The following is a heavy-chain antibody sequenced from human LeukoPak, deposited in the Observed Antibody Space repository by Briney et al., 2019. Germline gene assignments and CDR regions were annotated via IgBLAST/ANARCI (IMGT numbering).Heavy chain of an antibody. CDR3: ASEINDFWSGYFN. CDR1: GGSISSGGYY. Sequence: PSQTLSLTRTVSGGSISSGGYYWSWIRQHPGKGLEWIGYIYYSGSTYYNPSLKSRVTISVDTSKNQFSLKLSFVTAADTAVYYCASEINDFWSGYFNWGQGTLVTVSS. V-gene: IGHV4-31*03. D-gene: IGHD3-3*01. J-gene: IGHJ4*02. CDR2: IYYSGST.